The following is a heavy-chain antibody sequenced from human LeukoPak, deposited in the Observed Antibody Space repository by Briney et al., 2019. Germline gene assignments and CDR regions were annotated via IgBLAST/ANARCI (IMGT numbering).Heavy chain of an antibody. CDR2: IYPGDPDT. V-gene: IGHV5-51*01. D-gene: IGHD3-3*01. J-gene: IGHJ5*02. Sequence: GESLKISCKGSGYSFTSYWIGWVRQMLGKGLEWMGIIYPGDPDTRYSPSFQGQVTISADKSISTAYLQWSSLKASDTAMYYCARQMDFWSGYYNWFDPWGQGTLVTVSS. CDR3: ARQMDFWSGYYNWFDP. CDR1: GYSFTSYW.